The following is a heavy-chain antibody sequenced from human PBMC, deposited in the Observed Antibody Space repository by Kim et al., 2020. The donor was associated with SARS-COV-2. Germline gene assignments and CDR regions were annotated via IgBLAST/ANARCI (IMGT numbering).Heavy chain of an antibody. Sequence: GGSLRLSCAASGFTFSSYDMHWVRQATGKGLEWVSAIGTAGDTYYPGSVKGRFTISRENAKNSLYLQMNSLRAGDTAVYYCARGYSSCWYSDYYYGMDVWGQGTTVNVSS. V-gene: IGHV3-13*01. D-gene: IGHD6-19*01. CDR1: GFTFSSYD. J-gene: IGHJ6*02. CDR3: ARGYSSCWYSDYYYGMDV. CDR2: IGTAGDT.